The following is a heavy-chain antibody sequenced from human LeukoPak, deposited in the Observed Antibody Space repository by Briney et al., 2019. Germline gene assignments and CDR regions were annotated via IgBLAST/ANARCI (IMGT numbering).Heavy chain of an antibody. J-gene: IGHJ4*02. Sequence: GSLRLSCAASGLTFSNYAMNWVRQASGKGLEWVSGITDSGRKTYYADSVKGRFSISRDNSRNTVYLQMSDLRAEDTAVYYCAKITKATTPNYWGQGTLVTVSS. D-gene: IGHD4-17*01. CDR2: ITDSGRKT. V-gene: IGHV3-23*01. CDR3: AKITKATTPNY. CDR1: GLTFSNYA.